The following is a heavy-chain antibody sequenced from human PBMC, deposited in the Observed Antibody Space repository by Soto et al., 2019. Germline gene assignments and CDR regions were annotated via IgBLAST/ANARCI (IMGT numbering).Heavy chain of an antibody. J-gene: IGHJ4*02. CDR2: IIPIFGTA. CDR3: ASALEIIAAAGPFDY. D-gene: IGHD6-13*01. CDR1: GGTFSSYA. V-gene: IGHV1-69*13. Sequence: SVKVSCKASGGTFSSYAISWVRQAPGQGLEWMGGIIPIFGTANYAQKFQGRVTITADESTSTAYMELSSLRSEDTAVYYCASALEIIAAAGPFDYWGQGTLVTVSS.